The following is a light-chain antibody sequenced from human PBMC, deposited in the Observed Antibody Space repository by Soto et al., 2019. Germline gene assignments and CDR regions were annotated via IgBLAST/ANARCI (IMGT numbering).Light chain of an antibody. J-gene: IGKJ5*01. CDR3: QQYGSSPT. CDR2: GAS. V-gene: IGKV3-20*01. Sequence: EIVLTQSPGTLSLSPGERATLSCRASQSVSSSYLAWYQQKPGQAPRLLIYGASSRATGIPDRFSGSGSGTDFTLTISRLEPEDVAVYYCQQYGSSPTFGQGIRLEIK. CDR1: QSVSSSY.